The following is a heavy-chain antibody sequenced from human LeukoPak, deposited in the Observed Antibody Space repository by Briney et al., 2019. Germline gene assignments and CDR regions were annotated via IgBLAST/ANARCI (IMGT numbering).Heavy chain of an antibody. J-gene: IGHJ6*03. V-gene: IGHV4-34*01. Sequence: SSETLSLTCAVYGGSFSGYYWSWIRQPPGKGLEWIGEINHSGSTNYNSSLKSRVTISVDTSKNQFSLKLSSVTAADTAVYYCARGSTPYYYDSSGYYPTYYYYYMDVWGKGTTVTVSS. CDR1: GGSFSGYY. CDR2: INHSGST. CDR3: ARGSTPYYYDSSGYYPTYYYYYMDV. D-gene: IGHD3-22*01.